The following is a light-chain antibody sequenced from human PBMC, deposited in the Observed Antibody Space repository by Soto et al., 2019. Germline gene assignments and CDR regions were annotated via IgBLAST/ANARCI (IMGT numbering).Light chain of an antibody. CDR2: EVS. V-gene: IGLV2-8*01. CDR1: NSDVGAYNY. J-gene: IGLJ1*01. Sequence: QSALTQPPSASGSPGQSVTISCTGTNSDVGAYNYVSWYQQHPGKAPKLMISEVSKRPSGVPDRFSGSKSGNTASLTVSGRQAEDEADYYCSSYAGTNHPYVFGTGTSSPS. CDR3: SSYAGTNHPYV.